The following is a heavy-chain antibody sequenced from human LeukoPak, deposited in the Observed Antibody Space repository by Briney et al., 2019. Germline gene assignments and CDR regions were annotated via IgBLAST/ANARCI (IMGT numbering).Heavy chain of an antibody. D-gene: IGHD6-19*01. Sequence: QSGGSLRLSCAASGFTFLTYAMSWVRQAPGKGLQWVSVIRDSGASTYYADSVKGRFTISRDNSKNTLYLQMNSLRAEDTAVYYCAKAGRSGWYPGWPFDIWGQGTMVTVSS. J-gene: IGHJ3*02. CDR1: GFTFLTYA. CDR2: IRDSGAST. CDR3: AKAGRSGWYPGWPFDI. V-gene: IGHV3-23*01.